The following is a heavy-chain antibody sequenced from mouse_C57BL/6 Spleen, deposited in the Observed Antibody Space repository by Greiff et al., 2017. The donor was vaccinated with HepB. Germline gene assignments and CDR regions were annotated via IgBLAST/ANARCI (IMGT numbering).Heavy chain of an antibody. V-gene: IGHV1-22*01. D-gene: IGHD4-1*01. CDR2: INPNNGGT. J-gene: IGHJ2*01. CDR3: ARKATHGTNYFDY. Sequence: EVQLQQSGPELVKPGASVKMSCKASGYTFTDYNMHWVKQSHGKSLEWIGYINPNNGGTSYNQKFKGKATLTVNKSSSTAYMELRSLTSEDSAVYYCARKATHGTNYFDYWGQGTTLTVSS. CDR1: GYTFTDYN.